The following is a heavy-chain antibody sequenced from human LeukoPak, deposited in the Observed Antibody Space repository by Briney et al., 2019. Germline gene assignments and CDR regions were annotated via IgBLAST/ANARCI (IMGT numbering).Heavy chain of an antibody. CDR3: ARGRYGDYDYYYDMDV. CDR2: IYTSGST. D-gene: IGHD4-17*01. CDR1: GGSISSYY. J-gene: IGHJ6*03. V-gene: IGHV4-4*07. Sequence: SETLSLTCTVSGGSISSYYWSWIRQPAGKGLEWIGRIYTSGSTNYNPSLKSRVTMSVDTSKNQFSLKLSSVTAADTAVYYCARGRYGDYDYYYDMDVWGKGTTVTISS.